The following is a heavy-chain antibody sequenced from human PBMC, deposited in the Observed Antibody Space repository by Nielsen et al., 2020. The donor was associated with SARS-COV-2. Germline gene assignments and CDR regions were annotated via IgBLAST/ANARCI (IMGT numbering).Heavy chain of an antibody. CDR2: IIPILSTA. D-gene: IGHD3-10*01. CDR3: ARDSPITMVRGVSYYYYGMDV. J-gene: IGHJ6*02. V-gene: IGHV1-69*13. CDR1: GGTFSSYA. Sequence: SVKVSCKASGGTFSSYAISWVRQAPGQGLEWMGGIIPILSTANYAQKFQGRVTITADESTSTAYMELSSLRSEDTAVYYCARDSPITMVRGVSYYYYGMDVWGQGTTVTVSS.